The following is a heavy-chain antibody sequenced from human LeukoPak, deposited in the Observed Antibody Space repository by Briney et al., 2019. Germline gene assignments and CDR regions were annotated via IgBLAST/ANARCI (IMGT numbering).Heavy chain of an antibody. J-gene: IGHJ4*02. Sequence: PSETLSLTCTVSGGSISSYYWSWIRQPPGKGLEGIGYIYYSGSTNYNPSLKSRVTISVDTSKNQFSLKLSSVTAADTAVYYCATSRYGGKGPFPFDYWGQGTLVTVSS. D-gene: IGHD4-23*01. CDR1: GGSISSYY. CDR2: IYYSGST. CDR3: ATSRYGGKGPFPFDY. V-gene: IGHV4-59*08.